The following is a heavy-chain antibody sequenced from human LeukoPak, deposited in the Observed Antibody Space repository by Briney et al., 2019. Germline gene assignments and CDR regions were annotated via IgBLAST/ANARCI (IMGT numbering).Heavy chain of an antibody. V-gene: IGHV1-2*02. CDR3: ARARPHIEVVSDAFDI. CDR1: GYTFTGYY. Sequence: ASVKVSCKASGYTFTGYYMHWVRQAPGQGLEWMGWINPNSGGTNYAQKFQGRVTMTRDTSISTACMELSRLRSDDTAVYYCARARPHIEVVSDAFDIWGQGTMVTVSS. J-gene: IGHJ3*02. D-gene: IGHD2-21*01. CDR2: INPNSGGT.